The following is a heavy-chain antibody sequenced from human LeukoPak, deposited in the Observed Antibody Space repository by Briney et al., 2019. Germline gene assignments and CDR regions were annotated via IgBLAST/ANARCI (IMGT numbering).Heavy chain of an antibody. CDR3: ARSMVRGEGFDY. CDR1: GYTFTSYD. V-gene: IGHV1-8*01. Sequence: EASVKVSCKASGYTFTSYDINWVRQATGQGLEWMGWMNPNSGNTGYAQKFRGRVTMTRNTSISTAYMELSSLRSEDTAVYYCARSMVRGEGFDYWGQGTLVTVSS. CDR2: MNPNSGNT. J-gene: IGHJ4*02. D-gene: IGHD3-10*01.